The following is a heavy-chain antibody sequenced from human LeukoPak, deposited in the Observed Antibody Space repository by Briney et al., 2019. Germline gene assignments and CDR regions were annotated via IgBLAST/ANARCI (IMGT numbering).Heavy chain of an antibody. CDR3: ARESGSGSLDY. V-gene: IGHV3-21*01. D-gene: IGHD3-10*01. J-gene: IGHJ4*02. CDR2: ISSSTNYI. Sequence: GGSLRLSCAASGFTFSSYSMNWVRQAPGKWLEWVSSISSSTNYIFYADSVKGRFTISRDNAKNSLYLQMNGLRAEDTAVYYCARESGSGSLDYWGQGTLVTVSS. CDR1: GFTFSSYS.